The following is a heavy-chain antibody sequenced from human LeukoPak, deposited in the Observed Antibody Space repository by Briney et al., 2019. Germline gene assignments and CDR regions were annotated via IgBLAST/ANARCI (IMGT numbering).Heavy chain of an antibody. D-gene: IGHD1/OR15-1a*01. J-gene: IGHJ4*02. CDR1: GYTLTELS. V-gene: IGHV1-24*01. CDR3: ATGKSLTITLDY. CDR2: FDPEDGET. Sequence: ASVKVSCKVSGYTLTELSMHWVRQAPGKGLEWMGGFDPEDGETIYAQKFQGRVTMTEDTSTDTAYMELSSLRSEDTAVYYCATGKSLTITLDYWGQGTLVTVSS.